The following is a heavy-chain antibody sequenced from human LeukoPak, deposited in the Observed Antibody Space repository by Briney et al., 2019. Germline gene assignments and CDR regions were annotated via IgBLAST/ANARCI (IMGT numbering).Heavy chain of an antibody. D-gene: IGHD2-2*01. J-gene: IGHJ5*02. CDR3: ARGVVPAASNWFDP. Sequence: PSETLSLTCTVSGGSIISYYWSWIRQPPGKGLEWIGYIYYSGSTNYNPSLKSRVTISVDTSKNQFSLKLSSVTAADTAVYYCARGVVPAASNWFDPWGQGTLVTVSS. CDR1: GGSIISYY. CDR2: IYYSGST. V-gene: IGHV4-59*01.